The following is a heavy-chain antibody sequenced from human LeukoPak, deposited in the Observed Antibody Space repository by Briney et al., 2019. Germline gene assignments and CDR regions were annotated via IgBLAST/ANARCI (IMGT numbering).Heavy chain of an antibody. CDR2: IYSGGST. Sequence: RGSLRLSCAASGFTVSSNYMSWVRQAPGKGLEWVSVIYSGGSTYYADSVKGRFTISRDNSKNTLYLQMNSLRAEDTAVYYCARDDYGGKFDYWGQGTLVTVSS. D-gene: IGHD4-23*01. V-gene: IGHV3-53*01. J-gene: IGHJ4*02. CDR1: GFTVSSNY. CDR3: ARDDYGGKFDY.